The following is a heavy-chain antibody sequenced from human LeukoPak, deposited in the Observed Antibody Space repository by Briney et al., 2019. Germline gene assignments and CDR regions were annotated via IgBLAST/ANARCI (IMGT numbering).Heavy chain of an antibody. J-gene: IGHJ4*02. CDR1: GGSFSGYY. Sequence: PSETLSLTCAVYGGSFSGYYWSWIRQPPGKGLEWIGEINHSGSTNYNPSLKSRVTISVDTSKNQFSLKLSSVTAADTAVYYCARERVSRITIFGVVSPFDYWGQGTLVTVSS. CDR3: ARERVSRITIFGVVSPFDY. D-gene: IGHD3-3*01. V-gene: IGHV4-34*01. CDR2: INHSGST.